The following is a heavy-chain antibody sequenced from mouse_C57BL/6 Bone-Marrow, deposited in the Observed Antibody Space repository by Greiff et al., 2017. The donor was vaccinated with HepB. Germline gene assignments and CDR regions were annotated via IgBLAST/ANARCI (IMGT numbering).Heavy chain of an antibody. D-gene: IGHD6-1*01. CDR2: INPGSGGT. CDR3: ARCLWYLDY. J-gene: IGHJ2*01. CDR1: GYALTNYL. Sequence: QVQLQQSGAELVRPGTSVKVSCTASGYALTNYLMEWVKQRPGQGLEWIGVINPGSGGTNYNEKFQGKATLTADKSSITAYMQHSSLASEDSAVYFCARCLWYLDYWGQGTTLTVSS. V-gene: IGHV1-54*01.